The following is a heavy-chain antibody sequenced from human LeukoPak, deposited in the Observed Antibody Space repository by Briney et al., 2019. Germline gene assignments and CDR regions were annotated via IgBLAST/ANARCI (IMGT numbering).Heavy chain of an antibody. D-gene: IGHD5-12*01. CDR1: GDSVSSDSAA. J-gene: IGHJ4*02. CDR3: ARDSGSGDDFLDS. V-gene: IGHV6-1*01. Sequence: SQTLSLTCAISGDSVSSDSAAWNWIRQSPPRGLEWLGRTYYRSRWHNDYAVSVKSRITINPDTSKNQFSLHLSSVTPEDTAVYYCARDSGSGDDFLDSWGQGTLVTVSS. CDR2: TYYRSRWHN.